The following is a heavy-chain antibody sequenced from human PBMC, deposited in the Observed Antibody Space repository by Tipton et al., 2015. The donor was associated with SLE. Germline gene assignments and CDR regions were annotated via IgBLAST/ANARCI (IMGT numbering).Heavy chain of an antibody. V-gene: IGHV4-31*03. CDR1: GASIRRGDYY. J-gene: IGHJ4*02. CDR2: IYYSGST. CDR3: ARGDGFVPFDY. Sequence: TLSLTCTVSGASIRRGDYYWSWIRQLPGKGLEWIGNIYYSGSTYYNPSLKSRVTISVDTSKNQFSLKLSSVTAADTAVYYCARGDGFVPFDYWGQGTLVTVSS. D-gene: IGHD5-24*01.